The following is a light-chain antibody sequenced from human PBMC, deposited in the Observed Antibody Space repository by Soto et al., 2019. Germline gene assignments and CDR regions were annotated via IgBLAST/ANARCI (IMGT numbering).Light chain of an antibody. CDR3: QQYDNLPRT. V-gene: IGKV1-33*01. CDR1: QSIGSW. Sequence: DIQMTQSPSTLSASVGDSVSIKCRASQSIGSWLAWYQQKPGKAPNLLIYDASNLETGVPSRFSGSGSGTDFTFTISSLQPEDIATYYCQQYDNLPRTFGQGTKVDIK. CDR2: DAS. J-gene: IGKJ1*01.